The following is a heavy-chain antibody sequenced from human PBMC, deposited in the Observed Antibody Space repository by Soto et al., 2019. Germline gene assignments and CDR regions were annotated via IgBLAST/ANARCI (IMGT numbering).Heavy chain of an antibody. CDR3: AREGTCYYDRSGISGAFDI. D-gene: IGHD3-22*01. V-gene: IGHV1-69*01. J-gene: IGHJ3*02. CDR1: GGTFSSYA. CDR2: IIPIFGTA. Sequence: QVQLVQSGAEVKKPGSSVKVSCKASGGTFSSYAISWVRQAPGQGLEWMGGIIPIFGTANYAQKFQGRVTITADESTSTAYMELSSLRSEDTAVYYCAREGTCYYDRSGISGAFDIWGQGTMVTVSS.